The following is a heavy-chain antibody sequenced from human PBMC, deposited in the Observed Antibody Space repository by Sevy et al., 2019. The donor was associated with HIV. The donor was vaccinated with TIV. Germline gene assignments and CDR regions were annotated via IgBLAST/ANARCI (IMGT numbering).Heavy chain of an antibody. CDR1: GFTFDHHA. CDR3: XXXXXXXXVYGADV. Sequence: GGSLRLSCAASGFTFDHHAMYWVRQAPGKGLEWVSGINWNSVSIGYADSVKGRFTISRDNAKNSLYLHLNSLRADDXXXXXXXXXXXXXXVYGADVWGQGTAVTVSS. V-gene: IGHV3-9*01. J-gene: IGHJ6*02. CDR2: INWNSVSI.